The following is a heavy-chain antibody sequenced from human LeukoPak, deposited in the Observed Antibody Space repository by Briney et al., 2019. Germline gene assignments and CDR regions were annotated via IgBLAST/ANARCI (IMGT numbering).Heavy chain of an antibody. J-gene: IGHJ4*02. CDR3: AKGRDYGGNDDFDY. CDR2: ISWNSGSI. CDR1: GFTFDDYA. V-gene: IGHV3-9*01. Sequence: GGSLRLSCAASGFTFDDYAMHWVRQAPGKGLEWVSGISWNSGSIGYADSVKGRFTISRDNAKNSLYLQMNSLRAEDTALYYCAKGRDYGGNDDFDYWGQGTLVTVSS. D-gene: IGHD4-23*01.